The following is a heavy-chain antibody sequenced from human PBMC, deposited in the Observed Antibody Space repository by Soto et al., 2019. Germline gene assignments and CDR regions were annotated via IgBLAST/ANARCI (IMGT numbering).Heavy chain of an antibody. Sequence: SVKVSCKTSGGTFSSYAISWVRQAPGQGLEWMGGIIPIFGTANYAQKFQGRVTITADESTSTAYMELSSLRSEDTAVYYCAREPAYCGGDCYLNAFDIWGQGTMDTVSS. CDR2: IIPIFGTA. J-gene: IGHJ3*02. V-gene: IGHV1-69*13. CDR1: GGTFSSYA. D-gene: IGHD2-21*02. CDR3: AREPAYCGGDCYLNAFDI.